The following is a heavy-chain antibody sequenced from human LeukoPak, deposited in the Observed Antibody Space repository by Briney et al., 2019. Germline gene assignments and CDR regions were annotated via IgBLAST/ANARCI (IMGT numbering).Heavy chain of an antibody. CDR1: GFSFNTYG. CDR2: IWYDGSNK. D-gene: IGHD6-19*01. Sequence: GGSLRLSCAASGFSFNTYGMHWVRQAPGKGLEWVAVIWYDGSNKYHADSVKGRFTISRDNSRNTLYLQMNGLRAEDTAVYYCAKDHREAVALDYWGQGTLVTVSS. CDR3: AKDHREAVALDY. J-gene: IGHJ4*02. V-gene: IGHV3-33*06.